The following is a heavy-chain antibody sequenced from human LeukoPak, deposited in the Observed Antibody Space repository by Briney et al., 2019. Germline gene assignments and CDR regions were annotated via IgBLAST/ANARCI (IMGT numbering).Heavy chain of an antibody. Sequence: TSETLSLTCTVSGGSISSSTYYWGYIRQPPGKGLGWIGSLYYDGTTNYNPSLKSRVTISVDTSKNQFSLKLSSVTAADTAVYYCARHPSHQEAMDVWGKGTTVTVSS. CDR2: LYYDGTT. CDR3: ARHPSHQEAMDV. V-gene: IGHV4-39*01. CDR1: GGSISSSTYY. J-gene: IGHJ6*04.